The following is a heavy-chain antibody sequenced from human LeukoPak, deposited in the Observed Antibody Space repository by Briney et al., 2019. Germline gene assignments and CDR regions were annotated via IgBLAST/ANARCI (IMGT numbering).Heavy chain of an antibody. J-gene: IGHJ5*02. Sequence: PSETLSLTCTVSGGSISSYYWSWIRQPPGKGLEWIGYIYTSGSTSYNPSLKSRVTISVDTSKNQFSLKLSSVYAADTAVYYCARHGVEMATTSPNWFDPWGQGTLVTVSS. CDR3: ARHGVEMATTSPNWFDP. CDR1: GGSISSYY. V-gene: IGHV4-4*08. CDR2: IYTSGST. D-gene: IGHD5-24*01.